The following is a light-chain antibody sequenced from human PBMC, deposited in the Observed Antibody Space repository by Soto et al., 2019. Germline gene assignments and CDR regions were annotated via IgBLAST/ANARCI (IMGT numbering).Light chain of an antibody. CDR3: TSYTSSSTWV. Sequence: QSALTQPASVSGSPGQSITISCTGTSSDVGRYNYVSWYQQHPGKAPKLMIYEVINRPSGVSNRFSGSKSGNTASLTISGLQAEDEADYYCTSYTSSSTWVFGGGTKLTVL. V-gene: IGLV2-14*01. J-gene: IGLJ3*02. CDR2: EVI. CDR1: SSDVGRYNY.